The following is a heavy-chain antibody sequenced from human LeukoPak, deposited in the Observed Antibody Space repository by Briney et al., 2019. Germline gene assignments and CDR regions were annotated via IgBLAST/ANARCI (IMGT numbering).Heavy chain of an antibody. Sequence: ESLKISSKGSGYSSTTYWSRCVLQKPGEGRLWMGRIDPSDSYTNYSPSFQSHVTIPVDKSISTAYLQWSSLKASDTAMDDCAIQGGVYDNRGYNDAFDIWGQGTVVTVSS. CDR2: IDPSDSYT. V-gene: IGHV5-10-1*01. J-gene: IGHJ3*02. D-gene: IGHD3-22*01. CDR3: AIQGGVYDNRGYNDAFDI. CDR1: GYSSTTYW.